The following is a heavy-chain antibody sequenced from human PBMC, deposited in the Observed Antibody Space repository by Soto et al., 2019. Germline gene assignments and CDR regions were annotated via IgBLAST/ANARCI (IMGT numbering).Heavy chain of an antibody. CDR2: IDWDDDK. J-gene: IGHJ4*02. CDR3: ARTLSGTHFDY. D-gene: IGHD3-10*01. V-gene: IGHV2-70*04. CDR1: GFSLSTSGMR. Sequence: FGPTLVSPTRTLTLTCTLSGFSLSTSGMRVSWIRQPPGKALEWLARIDWDDDKFYSASLKTRLTISKDTSKNQVVLTMTNMDPVDTATYYCARTLSGTHFDYWGQGTLVTVSS.